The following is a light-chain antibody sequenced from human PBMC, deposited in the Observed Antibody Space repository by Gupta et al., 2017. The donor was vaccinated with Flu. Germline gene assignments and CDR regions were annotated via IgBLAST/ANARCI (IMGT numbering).Light chain of an antibody. CDR1: QAITSTF. CDR2: GGS. V-gene: IGKV3-20*01. Sequence: VLTQSPGTLSLSPGERATLSCRASQAITSTFVAWYQQKPGQAPRLLIYGGSNRATGIPDRFSGGGSGTGTEFTLIISSLEPEDFAVYYCQQYGRSPCSFGQGTKVEL. J-gene: IGKJ2*04. CDR3: QQYGRSPCS.